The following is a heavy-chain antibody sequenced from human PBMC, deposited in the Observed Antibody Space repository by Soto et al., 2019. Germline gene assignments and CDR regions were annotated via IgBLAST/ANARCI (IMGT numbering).Heavy chain of an antibody. Sequence: QITLKESGPTLVKPTQTLTLTCTFSGFSLTISGEGVAWIRQPPGKALEWLALIYWDGDRRYSPSLKTRLTITEVSSKSRVVLTMTNMDPLDTATYYCAHPKYSYFDYWGQGSLVTVSS. D-gene: IGHD2-15*01. J-gene: IGHJ4*02. CDR2: IYWDGDR. V-gene: IGHV2-5*02. CDR3: AHPKYSYFDY. CDR1: GFSLTISGEG.